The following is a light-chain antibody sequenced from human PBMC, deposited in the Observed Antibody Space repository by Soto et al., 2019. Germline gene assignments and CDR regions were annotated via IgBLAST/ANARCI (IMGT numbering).Light chain of an antibody. V-gene: IGKV3D-15*01. J-gene: IGKJ1*01. CDR3: QHYNNWPAWT. CDR1: QRISTN. CDR2: GAS. Sequence: EIVLTRFSGTPCLSPGESATLSCRASQRISTNLAWYQHKRGQAPRLLIYGASTRATGIPARFSGSGSETEFTLTITSLQSEDFAVYYCQHYNNWPAWTFGQGTKVDI.